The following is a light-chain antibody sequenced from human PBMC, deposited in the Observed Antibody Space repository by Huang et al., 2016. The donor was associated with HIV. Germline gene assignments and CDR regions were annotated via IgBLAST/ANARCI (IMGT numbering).Light chain of an antibody. V-gene: IGKV4-1*01. CDR1: QSVFHSSNNKNY. J-gene: IGKJ1*01. CDR3: HQYYSSPQT. CDR2: WAS. Sequence: DIVVTQSPGSLALSLGERAAINCTSSQSVFHSSNNKNYLSWYQLKPGQSPQLLIYWASTRDVGVPDRFRGTGSGTDFTLTITSLQAEDVAVYYCHQYYSSPQTFGQGTKVEV.